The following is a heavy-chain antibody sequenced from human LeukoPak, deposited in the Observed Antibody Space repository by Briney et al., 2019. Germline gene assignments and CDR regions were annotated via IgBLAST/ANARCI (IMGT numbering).Heavy chain of an antibody. J-gene: IGHJ5*02. CDR2: IYYSGST. CDR3: ARALDTVVVPAAIIWFDP. D-gene: IGHD2-2*03. V-gene: IGHV4-59*08. CDR1: GGSISSYY. Sequence: SETLSLTCTVSGGSISSYYWSWIRQPPGKGLEWIGYIYYSGSTNYNPSLKSRVTISVDTSKNQFSLKLSSVTAADTAVYYCARALDTVVVPAAIIWFDPWGQGTLVTVSS.